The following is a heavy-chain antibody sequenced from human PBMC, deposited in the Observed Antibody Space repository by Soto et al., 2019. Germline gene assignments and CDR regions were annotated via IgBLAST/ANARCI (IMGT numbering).Heavy chain of an antibody. J-gene: IGHJ4*02. V-gene: IGHV3-21*01. D-gene: IGHD3-22*01. CDR2: ISSTSEYM. Sequence: GGSLRLSCAASGFSFSRHSMNWVRQAPGKGLEWVSSISSTSEYMYHADSVKGRFAISRDNAKNSLYLQMDSLRADDTAVYYCARKSYSGDSGFYDYWGQGALVTVSS. CDR3: ARKSYSGDSGFYDY. CDR1: GFSFSRHS.